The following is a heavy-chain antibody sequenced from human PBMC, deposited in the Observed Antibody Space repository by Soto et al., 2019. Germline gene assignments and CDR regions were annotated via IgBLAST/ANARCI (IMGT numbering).Heavy chain of an antibody. V-gene: IGHV1-18*01. CDR2: ISAYNGNT. CDR1: GYTFTSYG. D-gene: IGHD2-15*01. CDR3: ARDGRCSGGSCYSVDRSSYGIDY. Sequence: ASVKVSCKASGYTFTSYGISWVRQAPGQGLEWMGWISAYNGNTNYAQKLQGRVTMTTDTSTSTAYMELRSLRSDDTAVYYCARDGRCSGGSCYSVDRSSYGIDYWGQGTLVTVSS. J-gene: IGHJ4*02.